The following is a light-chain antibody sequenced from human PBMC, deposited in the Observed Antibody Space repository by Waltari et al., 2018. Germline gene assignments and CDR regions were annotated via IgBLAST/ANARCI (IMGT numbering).Light chain of an antibody. CDR2: SAS. Sequence: DIQVTQSPSSLSAAVGDRVSITCRASQSIGNYLNWYQQKPGKAPKLLIYSASSLQSGVPSRFSGSGSGTDFTLTISSLQPEDVATYYCQKYNSAPLTFGGGTKVEIK. J-gene: IGKJ4*01. CDR3: QKYNSAPLT. CDR1: QSIGNY. V-gene: IGKV1-27*01.